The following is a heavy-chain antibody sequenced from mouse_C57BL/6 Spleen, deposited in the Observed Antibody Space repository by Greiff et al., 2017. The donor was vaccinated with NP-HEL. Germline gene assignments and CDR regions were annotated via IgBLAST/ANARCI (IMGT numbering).Heavy chain of an antibody. D-gene: IGHD1-1*01. CDR2: INPNNGGT. J-gene: IGHJ2*01. Sequence: EVQLQQSGPELVKPGASVKISCKASGYTFTDYYMNWVKQSHGKSLEWIGGINPNNGGTSYTQKFKGKATLTVDKSSSTAYMQLSSLTSEDSAVYDCERRGSSPCNFGYWGQGTTLTVAS. CDR3: ERRGSSPCNFGY. V-gene: IGHV1-26*01. CDR1: GYTFTDYY.